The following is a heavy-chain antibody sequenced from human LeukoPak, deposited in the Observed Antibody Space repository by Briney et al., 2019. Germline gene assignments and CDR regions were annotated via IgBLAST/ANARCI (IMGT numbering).Heavy chain of an antibody. Sequence: GGSLRLSCAASGFTFSTYAMSWVRQAPGKGLEWVSSIRGDATSTYSADSVKGRFAISRDNSKNTLYLQMSSLRAEDTAVYYCARGNRGATASHDFDYWGQGTLVTVSS. J-gene: IGHJ4*02. CDR1: GFTFSTYA. CDR2: IRGDATST. V-gene: IGHV3-23*01. D-gene: IGHD1-26*01. CDR3: ARGNRGATASHDFDY.